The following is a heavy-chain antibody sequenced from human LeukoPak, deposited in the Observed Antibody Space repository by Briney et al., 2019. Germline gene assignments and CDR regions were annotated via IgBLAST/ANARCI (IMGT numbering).Heavy chain of an antibody. J-gene: IGHJ4*02. CDR3: ARGGGGYVGFDY. V-gene: IGHV3-7*03. D-gene: IGHD5-12*01. CDR1: GFTFSSYA. Sequence: PGGPLRLSCAASGFTFSSYAMHWVRQAPGKGLEWVANIKQDGSEKYYVDSVKGRFTISRDNAKNSLYLQMNSLRAEDTAVYHCARGGGGYVGFDYWGQGTWSPSPQ. CDR2: IKQDGSEK.